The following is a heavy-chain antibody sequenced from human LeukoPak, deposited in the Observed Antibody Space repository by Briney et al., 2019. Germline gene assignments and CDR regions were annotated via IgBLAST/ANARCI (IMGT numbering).Heavy chain of an antibody. CDR2: IYYSGST. CDR3: AREGYSSGWYGSLGY. CDR1: GGSISSYY. J-gene: IGHJ4*02. D-gene: IGHD6-19*01. Sequence: SETLSLTGTVSGGSISSYYWSWIRQPPGKGLEWIGYIYYSGSTNYNPSLKSRVTISVDTSKNQFSLKLSSVTAADTAVYYCAREGYSSGWYGSLGYWGQGTLVTVSS. V-gene: IGHV4-59*13.